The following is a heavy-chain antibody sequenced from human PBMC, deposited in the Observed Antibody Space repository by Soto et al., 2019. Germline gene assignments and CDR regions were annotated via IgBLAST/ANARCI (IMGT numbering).Heavy chain of an antibody. Sequence: EVQLVESGGGLVQPGRSLRLSCAASGFTFDDYAMHWVRQAPGKGLEWVSGISWNSGSIGYADSVKGRFTISRDNAKNSLYLQMNSLRAEDTALYYCAKDKQHDILGMDVWGQGTTVTVSS. D-gene: IGHD3-9*01. CDR2: ISWNSGSI. CDR1: GFTFDDYA. J-gene: IGHJ6*02. V-gene: IGHV3-9*01. CDR3: AKDKQHDILGMDV.